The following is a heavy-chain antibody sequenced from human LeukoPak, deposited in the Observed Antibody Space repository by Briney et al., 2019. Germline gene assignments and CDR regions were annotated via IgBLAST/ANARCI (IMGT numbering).Heavy chain of an antibody. CDR3: ARALYDYVWGSPDTPLDY. J-gene: IGHJ4*02. V-gene: IGHV1-3*01. D-gene: IGHD3-16*01. CDR2: INAGNGNT. CDR1: GYTFTSYA. Sequence: ASVKVSCKASGYTFTSYAMHWVRQAPGQRLEWMGWINAGNGNTKYSQKFQGRVTITRDTSASTAYMELSSLRSEDTAVYYCARALYDYVWGSPDTPLDYWGQGTLVTVSS.